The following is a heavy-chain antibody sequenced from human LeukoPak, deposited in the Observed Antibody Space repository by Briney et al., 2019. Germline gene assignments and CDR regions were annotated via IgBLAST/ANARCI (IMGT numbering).Heavy chain of an antibody. CDR2: IYYSGST. V-gene: IGHV4-39*07. CDR1: GGSISSIIYY. Sequence: SETLSLTCTVSGGSISSIIYYWGWIRQPPGKGLEWIGTIYYSGSTDYSPSLKSRVTISVDTSKNQFSLKLSSVTAADTAVYYCATTVAAGRLNWFDPWGQGTLVTVSS. D-gene: IGHD6-13*01. CDR3: ATTVAAGRLNWFDP. J-gene: IGHJ5*02.